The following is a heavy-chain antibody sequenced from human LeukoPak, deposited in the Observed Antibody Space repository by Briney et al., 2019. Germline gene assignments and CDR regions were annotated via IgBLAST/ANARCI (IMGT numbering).Heavy chain of an antibody. D-gene: IGHD3-3*01. CDR1: GFTFSSYW. CDR2: INSDGSST. J-gene: IGHJ6*02. CDR3: AKNYDLLLTSMDV. V-gene: IGHV3-74*01. Sequence: GGSLRLSCAASGFTFSSYWMHWVRQAPGKGLVWVSRINSDGSSTSYADSVKGRFTISRDNAKNTLYLQMNSLRAEDTAVYYCAKNYDLLLTSMDVWGQGTTVTVSS.